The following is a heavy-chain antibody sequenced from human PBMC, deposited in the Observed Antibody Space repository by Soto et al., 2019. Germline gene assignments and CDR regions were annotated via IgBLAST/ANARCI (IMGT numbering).Heavy chain of an antibody. CDR1: GFTFSSYG. CDR3: AKGAVYFTNGVCYTYTLYYYHCMDV. Sequence: QVQLVESGGGVVQPGRSLRLSCAASGFTFSSYGMHWVRQAPGKGLEWVAVISYDGSNKYYADSVKGRFTISRDNSKNTLYLQMNRLRAEDTAVYYCAKGAVYFTNGVCYTYTLYYYHCMDVWGQVTTVTVSS. D-gene: IGHD2-8*01. J-gene: IGHJ6*02. CDR2: ISYDGSNK. V-gene: IGHV3-30*18.